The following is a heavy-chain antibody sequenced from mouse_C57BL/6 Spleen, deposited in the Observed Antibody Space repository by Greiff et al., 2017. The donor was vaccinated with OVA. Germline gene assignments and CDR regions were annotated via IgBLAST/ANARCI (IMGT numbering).Heavy chain of an antibody. CDR3: ARDDDYWYFDV. J-gene: IGHJ1*03. Sequence: EVKLEESGGGLVKPGGSLKLSCAASGFTFSSYAMSWVRQTPEKRLEWVATISDGGSYTYYPDNVKGRFPISRDNAKNNLYLQMSHLKSEDTAMYYCARDDDYWYFDVWGTGTTVTVSS. CDR2: ISDGGSYT. D-gene: IGHD2-3*01. V-gene: IGHV5-4*01. CDR1: GFTFSSYA.